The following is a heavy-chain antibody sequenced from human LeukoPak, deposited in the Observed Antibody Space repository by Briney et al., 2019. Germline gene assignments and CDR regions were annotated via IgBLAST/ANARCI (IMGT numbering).Heavy chain of an antibody. CDR2: ISGSGGST. D-gene: IGHD6-13*01. CDR3: AKGWVSAAAGCFDY. V-gene: IGHV3-23*01. CDR1: GFPFSRYA. Sequence: GASLRLSCAASGFPFSRYAMSWVRQAPGKGREWVSAISGSGGSTYYADSVKGRFTISRDNSKNTLYLQMNGLRAEDTAVYYCAKGWVSAAAGCFDYWGQGTLVTVSS. J-gene: IGHJ4*02.